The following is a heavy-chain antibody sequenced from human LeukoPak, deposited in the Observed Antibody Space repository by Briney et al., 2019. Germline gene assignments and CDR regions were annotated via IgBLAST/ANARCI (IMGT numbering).Heavy chain of an antibody. CDR3: ARMRGWRGDSTDRGDY. CDR2: IYHSGST. J-gene: IGHJ4*02. V-gene: IGHV4-4*02. Sequence: SETLSLTCAVSGGSISSSNWWSWVRQPPGKGLEWIGEIYHSGSTNYNPSLKSRVTISIDTSKNQFSLKLSSVTAADTAVYYCARMRGWRGDSTDRGDYWGQGTLVTVSS. D-gene: IGHD3-22*01. CDR1: GGSISSSNW.